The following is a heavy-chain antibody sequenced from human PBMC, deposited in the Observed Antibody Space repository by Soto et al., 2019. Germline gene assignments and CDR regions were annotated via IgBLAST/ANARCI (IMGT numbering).Heavy chain of an antibody. D-gene: IGHD6-13*01. Sequence: LSLTCAGYGGSFSGYYWSWIRQPPGKGLGWIGEINHSGSTNYNPSLKSRVTISVDTSKNQFSLKLSSVTAADTAVYYCARAGIAAVGNNYYPSCSMDVWDQGTTLTGSS. CDR3: ARAGIAAVGNNYYPSCSMDV. CDR1: GGSFSGYY. J-gene: IGHJ6*02. V-gene: IGHV4-34*01. CDR2: INHSGST.